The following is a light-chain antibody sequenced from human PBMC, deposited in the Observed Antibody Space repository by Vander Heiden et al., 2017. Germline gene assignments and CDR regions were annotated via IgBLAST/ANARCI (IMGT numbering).Light chain of an antibody. CDR2: DAS. V-gene: IGKV1-33*01. CDR3: QQYDNIPWT. CDR1: QDIINY. J-gene: IGKJ1*01. Sequence: DIQMTQSPSSLSASVGDRVTITCQASQDIINYLNWYQQKPGKAPKLLIYDASNLETGVPSRFSGSGSGTDFTFTISSLQPEDIATYYCQQYDNIPWTFGQGTKVEIK.